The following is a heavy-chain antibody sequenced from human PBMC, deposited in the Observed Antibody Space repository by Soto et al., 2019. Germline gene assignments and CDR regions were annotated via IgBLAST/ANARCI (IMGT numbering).Heavy chain of an antibody. CDR3: AREFPYYESSDSYFDY. J-gene: IGHJ4*02. Sequence: SATLSLTCAVYGGSFSGYYWSWIRQPPGKGLEWIGEINHSGSTNYNPSLKSRVTISVDTSKNQFSLHLNSVTPEDTAVYYCAREFPYYESSDSYFDYWGQGALVTVSS. D-gene: IGHD3-16*01. V-gene: IGHV4-34*01. CDR2: INHSGST. CDR1: GGSFSGYY.